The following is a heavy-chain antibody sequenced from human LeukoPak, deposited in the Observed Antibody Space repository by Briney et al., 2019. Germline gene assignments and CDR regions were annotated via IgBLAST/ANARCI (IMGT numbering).Heavy chain of an antibody. D-gene: IGHD1-26*01. J-gene: IGHJ2*01. CDR3: AKDGVVGATDYWYFDL. Sequence: GGSLRLSCAASGFTFSSYGMHWVRQAPGKGLEWVAVISYDGSNKYYADSVKGRFTISRDNSKNTLYLQMNSLSAEDTAVYYCAKDGVVGATDYWYFDLWGRGTLVTVSS. CDR2: ISYDGSNK. V-gene: IGHV3-30*18. CDR1: GFTFSSYG.